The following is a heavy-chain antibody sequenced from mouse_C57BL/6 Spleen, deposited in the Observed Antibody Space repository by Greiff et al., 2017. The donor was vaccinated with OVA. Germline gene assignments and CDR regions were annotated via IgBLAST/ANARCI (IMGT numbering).Heavy chain of an antibody. CDR1: GYTFTDYE. D-gene: IGHD2-5*01. V-gene: IGHV1-15*01. Sequence: QVQLQQSGAELVRPGASVTLSCKASGYTFTDYEMHWVKQTPVHGLEWIGAIDPETGGTAYNQKFKGKAILTADTSSSTAYMELRSLTSEDSAVYYCTAYSNYFFAYWGQGTLVTVSA. CDR3: TAYSNYFFAY. J-gene: IGHJ3*01. CDR2: IDPETGGT.